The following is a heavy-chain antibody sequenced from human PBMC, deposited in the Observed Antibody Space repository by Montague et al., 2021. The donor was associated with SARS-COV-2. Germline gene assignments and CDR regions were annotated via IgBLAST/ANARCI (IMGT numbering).Heavy chain of an antibody. CDR1: GFTFNSYS. CDR3: YSGYDLGY. V-gene: IGHV3-21*01. Sequence: SLRLSCAASGFTFNSYSMNWVRQAPGKGLEWVASISSTSTSIYYADAVKGRFTISRHNAKNSLYLQMNSLRAEDTAVYYCYSGYDLGYWGQGTLATVSS. D-gene: IGHD5-12*01. CDR2: ISSTSTSI. J-gene: IGHJ4*02.